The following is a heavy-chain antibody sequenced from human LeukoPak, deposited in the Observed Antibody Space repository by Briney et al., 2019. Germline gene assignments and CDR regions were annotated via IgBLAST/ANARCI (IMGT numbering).Heavy chain of an antibody. J-gene: IGHJ4*02. CDR1: DFAFTAYT. Sequence: GGSLRLSCAASDFAFTAYTMNWIRLAPGKGLEWVSSISSSRTYIYYADSVKGRFTISRDNAKNSLYLQMNSLRAEDTALYFCARDSDYGDYFDHWGQGTLVTVSS. CDR2: ISSSRTYI. D-gene: IGHD4-17*01. CDR3: ARDSDYGDYFDH. V-gene: IGHV3-21*06.